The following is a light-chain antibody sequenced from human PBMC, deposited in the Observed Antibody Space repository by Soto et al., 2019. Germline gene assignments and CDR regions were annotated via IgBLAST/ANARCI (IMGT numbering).Light chain of an antibody. Sequence: QSVLTQPASVSGSPGQSITISCTGTSSDVGGYNYVSWYQQHPGKGPKLMLYEVSNRPSGVSNRFSGSKSGNTASLTISGLQPEDEADYYCSSYTSTSTYVFGTGTKVAVL. CDR3: SSYTSTSTYV. CDR1: SSDVGGYNY. J-gene: IGLJ1*01. CDR2: EVS. V-gene: IGLV2-14*01.